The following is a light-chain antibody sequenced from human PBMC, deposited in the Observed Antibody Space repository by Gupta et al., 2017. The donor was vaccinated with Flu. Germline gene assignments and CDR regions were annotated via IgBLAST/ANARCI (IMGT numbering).Light chain of an antibody. V-gene: IGLV1-47*01. CDR2: SND. CDR3: ATWDDSLSGQV. J-gene: IGLJ3*02. CDR1: SSNIGGNY. Sequence: QSILTQLPSASGTPGQRVAVSCSGSSSNIGGNYVYWYQQFPGAAPKLLIYSNDQRPSGVPDRFSGSKSDTSASLAISGLRSEDEADYYCATWDDSLSGQVIGGGTKLTVL.